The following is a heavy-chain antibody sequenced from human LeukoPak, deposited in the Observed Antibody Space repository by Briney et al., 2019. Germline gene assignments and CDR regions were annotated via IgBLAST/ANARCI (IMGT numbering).Heavy chain of an antibody. Sequence: GASVKVSCKASGYTFTDYSMHWVRQAPGQGLEWMGWINPNSGGRKYGQRFQGRVTMTRDTSISTAYMELSGLGFDDTAVYYCARNGHISAWSYYYYYVDVWGIGTTVTVSS. CDR2: INPNSGGR. CDR1: GYTFTDYS. J-gene: IGHJ6*03. V-gene: IGHV1-2*02. D-gene: IGHD6-19*01. CDR3: ARNGHISAWSYYYYYVDV.